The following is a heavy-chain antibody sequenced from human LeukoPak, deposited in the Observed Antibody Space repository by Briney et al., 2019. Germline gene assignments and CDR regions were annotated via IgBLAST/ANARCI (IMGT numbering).Heavy chain of an antibody. CDR3: ARYSSSSKGGIDY. J-gene: IGHJ4*02. CDR2: IYPGDSDT. V-gene: IGHV5-51*01. Sequence: GESLKISCKRSAYSFTSYWIGWVRQMPGKGLEWMGIIYPGDSDTRYSPSFQGQVTISADKSISTAYLQWSSLKASDTAMYYCARYSSSSKGGIDYWGQGTLVTVSS. D-gene: IGHD6-6*01. CDR1: AYSFTSYW.